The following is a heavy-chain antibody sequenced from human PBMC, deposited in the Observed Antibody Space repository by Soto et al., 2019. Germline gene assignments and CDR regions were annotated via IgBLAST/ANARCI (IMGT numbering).Heavy chain of an antibody. Sequence: GGSLRLSCAASGFIFSDSVIHWVRQASGKGLEWVGRIRMKVENYATIYAASVKGRFIISRDDSKNTAYLQMNSLKTEDTVMYYCARQGKGTSWFDPWGQGTLVTVSS. J-gene: IGHJ5*02. V-gene: IGHV3-73*01. CDR3: ARQGKGTSWFDP. CDR2: IRMKVENYAT. CDR1: GFIFSDSV. D-gene: IGHD1-1*01.